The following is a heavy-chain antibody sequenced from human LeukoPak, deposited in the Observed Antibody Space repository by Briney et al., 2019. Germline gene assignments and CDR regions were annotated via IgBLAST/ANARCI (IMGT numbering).Heavy chain of an antibody. Sequence: SSETLSLTCAVYGGSFSGYYWSWIRQPPGKGLEWIGEINHSGSTNYNPSLKSRVTISVDTSKNQFSLKLSSVTAADTAVYYCARGFYKNFDYWGQGTLVTVSS. CDR1: GGSFSGYY. V-gene: IGHV4-34*01. J-gene: IGHJ4*02. D-gene: IGHD5-24*01. CDR3: ARGFYKNFDY. CDR2: INHSGST.